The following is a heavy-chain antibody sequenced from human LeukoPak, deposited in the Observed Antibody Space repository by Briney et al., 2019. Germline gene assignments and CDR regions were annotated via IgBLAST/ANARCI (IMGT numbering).Heavy chain of an antibody. CDR1: GYSFTIYY. Sequence: GESLKISCKGSGYSFTIYYIGWVRQMPGKGLEWMGFIYPGDSDPRYSPSFQGQVTISADKSISTAYLQWSSLKASDAAIYYCARHAVGATDYWGQGTLVTVSS. V-gene: IGHV5-51*01. CDR2: IYPGDSDP. J-gene: IGHJ4*02. D-gene: IGHD1-26*01. CDR3: ARHAVGATDY.